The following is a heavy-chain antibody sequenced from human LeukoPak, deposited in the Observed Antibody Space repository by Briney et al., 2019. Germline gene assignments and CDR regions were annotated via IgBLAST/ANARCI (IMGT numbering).Heavy chain of an antibody. CDR3: TTVSRRWQLWLYYYYYYGMDV. D-gene: IGHD5-18*01. J-gene: IGHJ6*04. CDR2: MKSKTDGGTT. Sequence: SGGSLRLSCAASGFTFSNAWMSWVRQAPGKGLEWVSRMKSKTDGGTTDYAAPAKGRFTISRDDSKNTLNLQMNSLKTEDTAVYYCTTVSRRWQLWLYYYYYYGMDVWGKGTTVTVSS. V-gene: IGHV3-15*01. CDR1: GFTFSNAW.